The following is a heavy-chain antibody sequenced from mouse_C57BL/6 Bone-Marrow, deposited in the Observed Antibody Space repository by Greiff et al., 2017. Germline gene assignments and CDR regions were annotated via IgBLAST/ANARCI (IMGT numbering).Heavy chain of an antibody. CDR3: ASRYDYFDY. V-gene: IGHV14-3*01. Sequence: VQLKESVAELVRPGASVKLSCTASGFNIKNTSMHWVKQRPEQGLEWIGRIDPADGNTKYAPKFQGKATITADTSSNTAYLQLSSLASEDTAIYYCASRYDYFDYWGQGTTLTVSS. CDR2: IDPADGNT. J-gene: IGHJ2*01. CDR1: GFNIKNTS. D-gene: IGHD2-3*01.